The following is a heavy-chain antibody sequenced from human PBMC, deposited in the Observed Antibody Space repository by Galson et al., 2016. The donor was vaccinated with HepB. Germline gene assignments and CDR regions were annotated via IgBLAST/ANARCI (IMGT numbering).Heavy chain of an antibody. V-gene: IGHV4-31*03. D-gene: IGHD3-10*01. CDR3: ARGVDYYGSKRLIDY. CDR1: GGSIGSGGYY. CDR2: IYYSGST. Sequence: TLSLTCTVSGGSIGSGGYYWTWVRQHPGKGLEWIGYIYYSGSTSYNPSLKSRLRISADASKNLFSLKLSSVTAGDTAMYYCARGVDYYGSKRLIDYWGRGTLVIGAS. J-gene: IGHJ4*02.